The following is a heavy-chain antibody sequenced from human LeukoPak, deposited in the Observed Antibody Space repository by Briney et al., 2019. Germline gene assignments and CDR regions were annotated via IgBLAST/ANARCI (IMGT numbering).Heavy chain of an antibody. CDR3: ARDYDSSGLDAFDI. CDR2: IIPIFGTT. CDR1: GGTFRSYA. Sequence: GASVKVSCKASGGTFRSYAISWVRQAPGQGLEWMGGIIPIFGTTNYAQKFQGRVTMTRDMSTSTVYMELSSLRSEDTAVYYCARDYDSSGLDAFDIWGQGTMVTVSS. V-gene: IGHV1-69*05. D-gene: IGHD3-22*01. J-gene: IGHJ3*02.